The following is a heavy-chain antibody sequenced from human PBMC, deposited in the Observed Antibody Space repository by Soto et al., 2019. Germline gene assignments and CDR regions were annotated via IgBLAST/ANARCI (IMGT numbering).Heavy chain of an antibody. D-gene: IGHD6-19*01. Sequence: SEALSLTCTVSGGSISSYYWSWIRQPPGKGLEWIGYIYYSGSTNYNPSLKSRVTISVNTSRNQFSLKLTSVTAADTAVYYCARVSSGWWYFDPWGQGTLVTVSS. CDR3: ARVSSGWWYFDP. CDR2: IYYSGST. J-gene: IGHJ4*02. CDR1: GGSISSYY. V-gene: IGHV4-59*01.